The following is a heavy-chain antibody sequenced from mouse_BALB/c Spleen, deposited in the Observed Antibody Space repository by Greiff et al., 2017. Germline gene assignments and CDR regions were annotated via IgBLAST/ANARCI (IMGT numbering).Heavy chain of an antibody. Sequence: EVKLVESGGGLVQPGGSMKLSCVASGFTFSNYWMNWVRQSPEKGLEWVAEIRLKSNNYATHYAESVKGRFTISRDDSKSSVYLQMNNLRAEDTGIYYCTRGAGYGPFAYWGQGTLVTVSA. D-gene: IGHD2-2*01. V-gene: IGHV6-6*02. CDR2: IRLKSNNYAT. J-gene: IGHJ3*01. CDR3: TRGAGYGPFAY. CDR1: GFTFSNYW.